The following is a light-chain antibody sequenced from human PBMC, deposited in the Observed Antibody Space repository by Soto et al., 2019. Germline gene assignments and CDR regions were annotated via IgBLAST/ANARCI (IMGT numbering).Light chain of an antibody. CDR2: DAS. CDR3: KQRSNWPPGLT. Sequence: EIVLTQSPATLSLSPGERATLSCRASQSVSSYLAWYQQKPGQAPRLLIYDASNRATGIPARFIGSGAGTDFTLTISSLEPEDFAVYYCKQRSNWPPGLTFGGGTKVEIK. CDR1: QSVSSY. V-gene: IGKV3-11*01. J-gene: IGKJ4*01.